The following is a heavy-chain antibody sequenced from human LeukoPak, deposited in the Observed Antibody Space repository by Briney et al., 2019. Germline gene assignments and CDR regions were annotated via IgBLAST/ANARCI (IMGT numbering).Heavy chain of an antibody. V-gene: IGHV4-38-2*02. J-gene: IGHJ6*03. CDR3: ARAYSWENYYYYMDV. D-gene: IGHD1-20*01. CDR2: IYHSGST. CDR1: GYSISSGYY. Sequence: SETLSLTCTVSGYSISSGYYWGWIRQPPGKGLEWIGSIYHSGSTYYNPSLKSRVTISVDTSKNQFSLKLSSVTAADTAVYYCARAYSWENYYYYMDVWGKGTTVTVSS.